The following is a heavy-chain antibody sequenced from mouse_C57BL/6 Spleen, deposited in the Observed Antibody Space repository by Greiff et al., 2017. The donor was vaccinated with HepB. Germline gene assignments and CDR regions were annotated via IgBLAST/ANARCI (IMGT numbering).Heavy chain of an antibody. CDR1: GFTFSNYW. J-gene: IGHJ3*01. D-gene: IGHD2-2*01. Sequence: EVKLVESGGGLVQPGGSMKLSCVASGFTFSNYWMNWVRQSPEKGLEWVAQIRLKSDNYATHYAESVKGRFTMSRDDSKSSVYLQMNNLRAEDTGIYYCARDGYDGFAYWGQGTLVTVSA. CDR3: ARDGYDGFAY. V-gene: IGHV6-3*01. CDR2: IRLKSDNYAT.